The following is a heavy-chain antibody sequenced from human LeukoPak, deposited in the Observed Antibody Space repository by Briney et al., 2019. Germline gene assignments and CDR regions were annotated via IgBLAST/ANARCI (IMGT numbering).Heavy chain of an antibody. CDR1: GFTFSTYS. D-gene: IGHD3-16*01. V-gene: IGHV3-21*01. Sequence: GGSLRLSWAASGFTFSTYSMNWVRQAPGKGLEWVSSISSSSSYIYYADSVKGRFTISRDNAKNSLYLQMNSLRAEDTAVYYCASFSLRGSDAFDIWGQGTMVTVSS. CDR2: ISSSSSYI. CDR3: ASFSLRGSDAFDI. J-gene: IGHJ3*02.